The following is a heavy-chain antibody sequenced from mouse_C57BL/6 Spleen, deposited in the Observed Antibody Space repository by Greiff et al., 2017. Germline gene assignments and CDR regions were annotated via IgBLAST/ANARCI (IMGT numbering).Heavy chain of an antibody. D-gene: IGHD1-1*01. CDR1: GYTFTSYW. V-gene: IGHV1-53*01. CDR2: INPSNGGT. Sequence: QVQLQQPGTELVQPGASVKLSCKASGYTFTSYWMHWVKQRPGQGLEWIGNINPSNGGTNYNEKFKSKATLTVDKSSSTAYMQLSSLTSEDSAVYYCARWKKLRYYFDYWGQGTTLTVSS. J-gene: IGHJ2*01. CDR3: ARWKKLRYYFDY.